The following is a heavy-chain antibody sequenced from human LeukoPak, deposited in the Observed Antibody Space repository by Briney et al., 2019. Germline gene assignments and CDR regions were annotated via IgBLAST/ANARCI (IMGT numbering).Heavy chain of an antibody. CDR3: ARQSAGGSDY. V-gene: IGHV3-7*01. D-gene: IGHD6-19*01. CDR2: IKQDGREQ. CDR1: GFTLSSYW. J-gene: IGHJ4*02. Sequence: PGGSLRLSCAPSGFTLSSYWMSCVRQAPGKGLEWVANIKQDGREQYYVHSVRGRLTISRDNAKNTLYLQMNSLRDENTAIYYFARQSAGGSDYWGQGTLVTVSS.